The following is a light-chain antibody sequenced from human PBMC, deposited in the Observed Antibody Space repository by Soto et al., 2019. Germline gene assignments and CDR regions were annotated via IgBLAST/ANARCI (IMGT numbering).Light chain of an antibody. CDR1: QSVSNNY. J-gene: IGKJ1*01. CDR3: QQRSNWQWT. Sequence: EIVLTQSPGTLSLSPGERATLSCRASQSVSNNYLAWYQQKPGQAPRLLICDASKRATDIPPRFSGSGSGTEFTLTISSLQSEDFAVYYCQQRSNWQWTFGQGTKVDIK. CDR2: DAS. V-gene: IGKV3D-20*02.